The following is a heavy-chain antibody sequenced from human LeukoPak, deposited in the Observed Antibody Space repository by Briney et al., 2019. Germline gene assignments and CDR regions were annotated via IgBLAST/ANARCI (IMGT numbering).Heavy chain of an antibody. D-gene: IGHD6-19*01. V-gene: IGHV3-30*01. Sequence: PGRSLRLSCAASGFTFSSYAMHWVRQAPGKGLEWVAVISYDGSNKYYADSVKGRFTISRDNSKNTLYLQMNSLRAEDTAVYCCARELAVAVFDYWGQGTLVTVSS. CDR2: ISYDGSNK. CDR3: ARELAVAVFDY. J-gene: IGHJ4*02. CDR1: GFTFSSYA.